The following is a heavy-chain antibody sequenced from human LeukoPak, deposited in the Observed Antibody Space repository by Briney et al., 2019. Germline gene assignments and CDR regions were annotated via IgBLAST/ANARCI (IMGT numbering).Heavy chain of an antibody. CDR3: ARSEPRGRSFDI. J-gene: IGHJ3*02. Sequence: GESLKISCKGSGYTFTTYWIGWVRQLPGKGLEWMGAIYPGDSDTRYSSSFQGQVTISAAKSISSAYLQWTSLKAADTAMYYCARSEPRGRSFDIWGQGTMVTVSS. D-gene: IGHD1-14*01. CDR1: GYTFTTYW. V-gene: IGHV5-51*01. CDR2: IYPGDSDT.